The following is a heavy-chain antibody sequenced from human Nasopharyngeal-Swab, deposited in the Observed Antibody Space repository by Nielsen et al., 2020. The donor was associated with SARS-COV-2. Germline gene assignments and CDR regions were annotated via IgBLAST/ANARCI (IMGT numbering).Heavy chain of an antibody. D-gene: IGHD5-18*01. CDR2: ISGTAGTI. J-gene: IGHJ4*02. CDR3: ARTTYSYGRFDY. CDR1: GFTLSNYE. Sequence: GESLKISCAAFGFTLSNYEMNWVRQAPGKGLEWLSYISGTAGTISYADSVKGRFNISTDNAKNSLYLQMNSLRAEDTALYYCARTTYSYGRFDYWGQGTLVTVSS. V-gene: IGHV3-48*03.